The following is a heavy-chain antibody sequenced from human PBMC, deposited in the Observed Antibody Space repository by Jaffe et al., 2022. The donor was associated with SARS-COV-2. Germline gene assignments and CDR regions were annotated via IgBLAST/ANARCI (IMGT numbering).Heavy chain of an antibody. CDR1: GFTFSSYS. J-gene: IGHJ3*02. Sequence: EVQLVESGGKLVQPGGSLRLSCAASGFTFSSYSMNWVRQTPGKGLEWVSYIDRSSTDIYYADSVKGRFTISRDDARKSVYLQMSSLRDEDTAVYYCVRDDRWAFDIWGQGTMVTVSS. V-gene: IGHV3-48*02. CDR3: VRDDRWAFDI. CDR2: IDRSSTDI. D-gene: IGHD2-15*01.